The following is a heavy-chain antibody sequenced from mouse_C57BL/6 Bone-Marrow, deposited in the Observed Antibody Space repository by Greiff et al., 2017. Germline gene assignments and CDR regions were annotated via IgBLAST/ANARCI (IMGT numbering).Heavy chain of an antibody. D-gene: IGHD1-1*01. V-gene: IGHV5-12*01. CDR2: ISNGGGST. CDR3: ARRITTKWYFDV. Sequence: EVMLVESGGGLVQPGGSLKLSCAASGFTFSDYYMYWVRQTPEKRLEWVAYISNGGGSTYYPDTVKGRFTISRDNAKNTLYLQMSRLKSEDTAMYYCARRITTKWYFDVWGTGTTVTVSS. CDR1: GFTFSDYY. J-gene: IGHJ1*03.